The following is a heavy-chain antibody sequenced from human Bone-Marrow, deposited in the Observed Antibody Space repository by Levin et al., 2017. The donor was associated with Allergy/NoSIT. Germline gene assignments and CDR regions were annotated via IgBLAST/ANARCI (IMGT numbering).Heavy chain of an antibody. Sequence: ASETLSLTCTVSSGSFSSGSYYWVWIRQPAGKGLEWIGRINTSGSTNYNASLKSRVTISIDTSKNQFFLNLNSVTAADTAVYYCANEVRIRTEVAGTFYYFMDVWGKGTTVIVSS. CDR2: INTSGST. CDR3: ANEVRIRTEVAGTFYYFMDV. J-gene: IGHJ6*03. V-gene: IGHV4-61*02. D-gene: IGHD6-19*01. CDR1: SGSFSSGSYY.